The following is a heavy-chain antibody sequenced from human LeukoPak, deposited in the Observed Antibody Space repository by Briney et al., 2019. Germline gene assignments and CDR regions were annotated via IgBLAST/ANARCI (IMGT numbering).Heavy chain of an antibody. J-gene: IGHJ4*02. V-gene: IGHV4-4*07. CDR2: IYPSGST. Sequence: PSETLSLTCTVSGGSISSYYWTWIWQPAGKGLEWIGRIYPSGSTNYNPSLKSRVTMSVDTSKNQFSLKLSSVTAADTAVYCCARENSGSYREFDYWGQGTLVTVSS. CDR3: ARENSGSYREFDY. CDR1: GGSISSYY. D-gene: IGHD1-26*01.